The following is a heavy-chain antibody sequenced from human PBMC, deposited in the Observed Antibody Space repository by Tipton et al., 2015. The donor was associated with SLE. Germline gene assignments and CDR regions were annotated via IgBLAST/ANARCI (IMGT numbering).Heavy chain of an antibody. D-gene: IGHD2-15*01. J-gene: IGHJ4*02. Sequence: TLSLTCTVSGGSISGYYWSWIRQPPGKGLEWIGYIFYSGSTNYNPSLKSRVTISVDTSKNQFSLKLSSVTAADTAVYYCARGCSGTSCYWGDDWGQGSLVIVSS. CDR1: GGSISGYY. CDR3: ARGCSGTSCYWGDD. CDR2: IFYSGST. V-gene: IGHV4-59*08.